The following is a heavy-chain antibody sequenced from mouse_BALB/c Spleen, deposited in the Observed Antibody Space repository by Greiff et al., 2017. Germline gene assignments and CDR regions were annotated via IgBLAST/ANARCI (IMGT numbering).Heavy chain of an antibody. CDR1: GYAFTNYL. J-gene: IGHJ4*01. V-gene: IGHV1-54*01. CDR2: INPGSGGT. Sequence: VMLVESGAELVRPGTSVKVSCKASGYAFTNYLIEWVKQRPGQGLEWIGVINPGSGGTNYNEKFKGKATLTADKSSSTAYMQLSSLTSDDSAVYFCARSQPATGEAMDYWGQGTSVTVSS. CDR3: ARSQPATGEAMDY. D-gene: IGHD1-1*01.